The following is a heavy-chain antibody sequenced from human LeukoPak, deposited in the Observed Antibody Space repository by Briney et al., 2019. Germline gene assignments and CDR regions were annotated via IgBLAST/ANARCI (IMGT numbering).Heavy chain of an antibody. D-gene: IGHD3-10*01. V-gene: IGHV4-59*02. CDR1: NGSVTSYY. CDR2: VYYSGTT. CDR3: ARGVGYASRNWFDP. J-gene: IGHJ5*02. Sequence: SETLSLTCNVSNGSVTSYYGAWIRQTPGKGLERIGYVYYSGTTNYNPSLKSRVSISVDTSKNQFSLKLSSVTTADTAVYYCARGVGYASRNWFDPWGHGILVTVSS.